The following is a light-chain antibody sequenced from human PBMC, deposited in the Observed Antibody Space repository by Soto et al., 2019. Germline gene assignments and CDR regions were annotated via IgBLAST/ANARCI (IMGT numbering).Light chain of an antibody. CDR3: QSYGSSLSAYV. CDR2: GNS. Sequence: QSVLTQPPSVSGAPGQRVTISCTGSSSNIGAGYDVNWYQQLPGTAPKLLIYGNSNRPSGVPDRFSGSKSGTSASLAITGLQAEDEADYYCQSYGSSLSAYVVGTGTKVTVI. J-gene: IGLJ1*01. CDR1: SSNIGAGYD. V-gene: IGLV1-40*01.